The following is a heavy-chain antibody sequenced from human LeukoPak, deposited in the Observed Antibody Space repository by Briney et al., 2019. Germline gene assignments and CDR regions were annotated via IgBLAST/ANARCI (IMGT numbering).Heavy chain of an antibody. CDR1: GFTFSSYS. Sequence: PGGSLRLSCAASGFTFSSYSMNWVRQAPGKGLEWVSSISSSSSYIYYADSVKGRFTISRDNAKNSLYLQMNSLRAEDTAVYYCAKDRLVATVTVRPDFDYWGQGTLVTVSS. CDR2: ISSSSSYI. J-gene: IGHJ4*02. D-gene: IGHD4-17*01. CDR3: AKDRLVATVTVRPDFDY. V-gene: IGHV3-21*01.